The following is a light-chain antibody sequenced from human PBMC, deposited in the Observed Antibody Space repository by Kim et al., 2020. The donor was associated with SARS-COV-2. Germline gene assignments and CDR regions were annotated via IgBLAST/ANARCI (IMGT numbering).Light chain of an antibody. CDR3: QEYYTAPLT. CDR1: KIMNGS. J-gene: IGKJ1*01. CDR2: DTS. Sequence: ASGGERVTKNCRASKIMNGSLARYQQRPGKAPQPHINDTSKLEAGVPSRFSGSGSETDFAHTISSLQPEDFATYYWQEYYTAPLTFGQGTKVDIK. V-gene: IGKV1D-16*01.